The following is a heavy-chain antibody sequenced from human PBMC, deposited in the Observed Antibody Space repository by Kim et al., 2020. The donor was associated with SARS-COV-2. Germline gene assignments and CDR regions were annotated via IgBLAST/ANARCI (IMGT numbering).Heavy chain of an antibody. J-gene: IGHJ4*02. V-gene: IGHV7-4-1*02. CDR2: INTNTGNP. CDR3: AKRSKPSIAAAGTLGY. D-gene: IGHD6-13*01. CDR1: GYTFTSYA. Sequence: ASVKVSCKASGYTFTSYAMNWVRQAPGQGLEWMGWINTNTGNPTYAQGFTGRFVFSLDTSVSTAYLQISSLKAEDTAVYYCAKRSKPSIAAAGTLGYWGQGTLVTVSS.